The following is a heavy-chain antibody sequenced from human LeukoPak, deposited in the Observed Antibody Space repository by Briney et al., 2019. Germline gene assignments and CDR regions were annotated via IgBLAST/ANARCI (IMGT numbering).Heavy chain of an antibody. J-gene: IGHJ4*02. V-gene: IGHV3-23*01. CDR2: IGEEKSGSWT. D-gene: IGHD1-26*01. CDR1: GFTLSNYP. CDR3: AKGATWDVNLLYFDY. Sequence: GGSLRLSCAASGFTLSNYPMGWVRQAPVKGLEWLSAIGEEKSGSWTKSADSVKGRFTISRDNSENMLYLQMSSLRAEDTAVYYCAKGATWDVNLLYFDYWGQGTLVTVSS.